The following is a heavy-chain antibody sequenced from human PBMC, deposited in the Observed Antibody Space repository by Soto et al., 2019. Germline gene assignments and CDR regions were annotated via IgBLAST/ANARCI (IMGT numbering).Heavy chain of an antibody. Sequence: EVQLVESGGGLVEPGGSLRLSCAASGFTFSSYRMNWVRQAPGKGLEWVSSMTSSSNYIHYTDSVKGRFTISRDNAKNSLSLQMNSLRAEDTAVYYCGRDNNFYASGSGVDYWGQGTLVTVSS. CDR2: MTSSSNYI. V-gene: IGHV3-21*01. CDR1: GFTFSSYR. D-gene: IGHD3-10*01. J-gene: IGHJ4*02. CDR3: GRDNNFYASGSGVDY.